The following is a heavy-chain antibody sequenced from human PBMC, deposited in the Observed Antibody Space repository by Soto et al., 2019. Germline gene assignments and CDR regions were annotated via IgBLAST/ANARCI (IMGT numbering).Heavy chain of an antibody. Sequence: GGSLRLSCAASGFTFGSYAVHWVRQAPGKGLEWVAVISYDGSNKYYADSVKGRFTISRDNSKNTLYLQMNSLRAEDTAVYYCARENYNTVWFDYWGQGTLVTVS. V-gene: IGHV3-30-3*01. CDR3: ARENYNTVWFDY. CDR2: ISYDGSNK. CDR1: GFTFGSYA. J-gene: IGHJ4*02. D-gene: IGHD4-17*01.